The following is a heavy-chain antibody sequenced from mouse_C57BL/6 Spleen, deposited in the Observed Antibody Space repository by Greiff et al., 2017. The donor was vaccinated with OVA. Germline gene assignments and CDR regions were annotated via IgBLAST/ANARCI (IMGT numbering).Heavy chain of an antibody. Sequence: QVQLQQSGAELVRPGTSVKVSCKASGYAFTNYLIEWVKQRPGQGLEWIGVINPGSGGTNYNEKFKGKATLTADKSSSTAYMQLSSLTSEDSAVYFCARGGDDYDGFDYWGQGTTLTVSS. D-gene: IGHD2-4*01. CDR1: GYAFTNYL. J-gene: IGHJ2*01. V-gene: IGHV1-54*01. CDR3: ARGGDDYDGFDY. CDR2: INPGSGGT.